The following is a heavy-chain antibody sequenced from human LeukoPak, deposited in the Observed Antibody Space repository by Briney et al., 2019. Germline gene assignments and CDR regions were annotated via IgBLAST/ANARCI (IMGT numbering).Heavy chain of an antibody. CDR2: MYYTGST. CDR1: GGSISSDY. Sequence: SETLSLTCSVSGGSISSDYWSWIRQPPGKGLEWIGYMYYTGSTNYNPSFKSRVTISLATSKTQFSLKLSSVTPADTAVYYCARVGVVYGMDVWGQGTTVTVSS. CDR3: ARVGVVYGMDV. V-gene: IGHV4-59*01. J-gene: IGHJ6*02.